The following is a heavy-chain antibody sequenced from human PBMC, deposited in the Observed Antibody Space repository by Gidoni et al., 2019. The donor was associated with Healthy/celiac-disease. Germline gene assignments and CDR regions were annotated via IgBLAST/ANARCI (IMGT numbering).Heavy chain of an antibody. J-gene: IGHJ4*02. Sequence: EVQLVESGGGLVQPGGSLRLSCAASGFTFSSYWMSWVRQAPGKGLEWVANIKQDGSEKYYVDSVKGRFTISRDNAKNSLYLQMNSLRAEDTAVYYCARDPSRYYDSSGLDYWGQGTLVTVSS. CDR2: IKQDGSEK. V-gene: IGHV3-7*03. CDR3: ARDPSRYYDSSGLDY. D-gene: IGHD3-22*01. CDR1: GFTFSSYW.